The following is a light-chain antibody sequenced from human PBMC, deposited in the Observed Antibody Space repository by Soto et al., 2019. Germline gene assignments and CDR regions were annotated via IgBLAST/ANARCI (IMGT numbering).Light chain of an antibody. J-gene: IGLJ3*02. CDR1: SSDVGGYKY. Sequence: QSALTQPASVSGSPGQSITISCTGTSSDVGGYKYVSWYQQHPGKAPKLMIYEVSNRPSGISNRFSGSKSGNTASLTISGLQAEDEADYYCSSYTGNSWVFGGGTKLTVL. V-gene: IGLV2-14*01. CDR2: EVS. CDR3: SSYTGNSWV.